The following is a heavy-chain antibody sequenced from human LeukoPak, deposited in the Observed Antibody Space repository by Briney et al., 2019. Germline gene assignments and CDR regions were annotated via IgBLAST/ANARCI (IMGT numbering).Heavy chain of an antibody. J-gene: IGHJ4*02. Sequence: PGRSLRLSCAASRFTFYDYAMHWVRQAPGKGLEWVSGITWNSGSIGYADSVKGRFTISRDNAKNSLYLQMNSLRAEDTALYYCAKDIGSNSRLFDYWGQGTLVTVSS. CDR3: AKDIGSNSRLFDY. CDR2: ITWNSGSI. CDR1: RFTFYDYA. V-gene: IGHV3-9*01. D-gene: IGHD6-13*01.